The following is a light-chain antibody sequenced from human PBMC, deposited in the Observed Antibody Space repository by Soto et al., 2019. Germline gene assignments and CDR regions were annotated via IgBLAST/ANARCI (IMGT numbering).Light chain of an antibody. CDR2: YAS. CDR3: QQFHNWPPLT. J-gene: IGKJ4*01. CDR1: ENIGST. V-gene: IGKV3-15*01. Sequence: EIVMTQSPATLSVSPGERATLSCRASENIGSTLAWYQQKPGQAPRLLFYYASTRATSVPARFSGSGSGTEFTLTISSLQSEDFAVYYCQQFHNWPPLTFGGGTKVEI.